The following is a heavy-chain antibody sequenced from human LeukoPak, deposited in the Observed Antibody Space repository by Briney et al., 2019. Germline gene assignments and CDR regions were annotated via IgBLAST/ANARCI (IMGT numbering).Heavy chain of an antibody. CDR2: IKQDGSEK. CDR3: ASFDGDPTVKGFDY. CDR1: GFTFSSYW. V-gene: IGHV3-7*01. Sequence: PGGSLRLSCAASGFTFSSYWMSWVRQAPGKGLEWVANIKQDGSEKYYVDSVKGRFTISRDNAKNSLYLQMNSLRAEDTAVYYCASFDGDPTVKGFDYWGQGTLVTVSS. D-gene: IGHD4-17*01. J-gene: IGHJ4*02.